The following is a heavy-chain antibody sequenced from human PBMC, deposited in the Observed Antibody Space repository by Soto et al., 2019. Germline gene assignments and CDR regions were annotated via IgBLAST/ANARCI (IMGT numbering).Heavy chain of an antibody. CDR3: ASRAVPMVRGVQSFFDY. D-gene: IGHD3-10*01. CDR2: IIPIFGTA. V-gene: IGHV1-69*13. Sequence: SVKDSCKASVGTFSSYAISWLRQAPGQGLEWMGGIIPIFGTANYVQKFQGRVTITADESTSTAYMELSSLRSEDTAVYYCASRAVPMVRGVQSFFDYWGQGTLVTVSP. CDR1: VGTFSSYA. J-gene: IGHJ4*02.